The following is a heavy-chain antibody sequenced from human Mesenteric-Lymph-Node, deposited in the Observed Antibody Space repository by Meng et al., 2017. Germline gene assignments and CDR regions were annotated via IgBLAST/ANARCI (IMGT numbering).Heavy chain of an antibody. CDR3: ARDDTSIAAAGFDY. CDR1: GYTFTSYD. V-gene: IGHV1-18*01. D-gene: IGHD6-13*01. Sequence: ASVKVSCKASGYTFTSYDINWVRQATGQGLEWMGWISAYNGNTNYAQKLQGRVTMTTDTSTSTAYMELRSLRSDDTAVYYCARDDTSIAAAGFDYWGQGTLVTVSS. CDR2: ISAYNGNT. J-gene: IGHJ4*02.